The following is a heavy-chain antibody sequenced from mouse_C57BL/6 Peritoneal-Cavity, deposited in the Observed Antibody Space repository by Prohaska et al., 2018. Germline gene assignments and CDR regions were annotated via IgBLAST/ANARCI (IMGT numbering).Heavy chain of an antibody. CDR3: ARSDVTTVVADY. D-gene: IGHD1-1*01. J-gene: IGHJ2*01. Sequence: MSCKASGYTFTSYTMHWVKQRPGQGLEWIGYINPSSGYTKYIQKFKDKATLTADKSSSTAYMQVSSLTSEDSAVYYCARSDVTTVVADYWGQGTTLTVSS. CDR1: GYTFTSYT. CDR2: INPSSGYT. V-gene: IGHV1-4*01.